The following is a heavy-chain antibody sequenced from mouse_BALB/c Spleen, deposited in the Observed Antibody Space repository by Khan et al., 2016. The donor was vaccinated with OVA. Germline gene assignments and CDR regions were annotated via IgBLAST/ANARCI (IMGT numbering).Heavy chain of an antibody. CDR1: GYTFTSYW. J-gene: IGHJ2*01. D-gene: IGHD2-1*01. Sequence: VQLQQSGTVLARPGASVKMSCKASGYTFTSYWMHWVNQRPGQGLEWIGAIYPGNSDINYNQKFKGKAKLTAVTSTSTAYMELNSLTNEDSAVYYCTRNGFGNYESWDYWGQGTTRTVSS. CDR3: TRNGFGNYESWDY. V-gene: IGHV1-5*01. CDR2: IYPGNSDI.